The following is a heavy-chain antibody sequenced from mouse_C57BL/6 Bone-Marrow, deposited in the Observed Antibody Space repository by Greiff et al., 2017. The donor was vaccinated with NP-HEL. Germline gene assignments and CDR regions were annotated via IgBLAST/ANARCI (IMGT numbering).Heavy chain of an antibody. CDR3: ARLGTTVVDPYWYFDV. CDR1: GYTFTSYG. J-gene: IGHJ1*03. CDR2: IYPRSGNT. D-gene: IGHD1-1*01. Sequence: QVQLQQSGAELARPGASVKLSCKASGYTFTSYGISWVKQRTGQGLEWIGEIYPRSGNTYYNEKFKGKATLTVDTSSSTAYMQLSSLTSEDSAVYYCARLGTTVVDPYWYFDVWGTGTTVTVSS. V-gene: IGHV1-81*01.